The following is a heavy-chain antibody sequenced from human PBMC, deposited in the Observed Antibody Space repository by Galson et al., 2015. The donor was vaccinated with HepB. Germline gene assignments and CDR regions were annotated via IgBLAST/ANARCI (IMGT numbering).Heavy chain of an antibody. J-gene: IGHJ4*02. V-gene: IGHV3-21*01. CDR2: ISWGSNYI. D-gene: IGHD1-26*01. Sequence: SLRLSCAASGFTFSRFTMNWVRHVPGKGLEWVSSISWGSNYIYYADSVKGRFTISRDNAKNSLFLQVSSLRVEDTAVYYCARQVGVTSVAYDYLGQGTLVTVSS. CDR1: GFTFSRFT. CDR3: ARQVGVTSVAYDY.